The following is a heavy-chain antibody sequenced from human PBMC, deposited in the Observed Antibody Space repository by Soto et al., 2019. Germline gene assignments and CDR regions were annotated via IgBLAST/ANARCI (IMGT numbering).Heavy chain of an antibody. V-gene: IGHV3-30*18. CDR1: GFTFSIYG. D-gene: IGHD5-18*01. CDR2: ISYDGSNK. CDR3: VKDRAGYSAFDY. Sequence: QVQLVESGGGVVQPGRSLRLSCAASGFTFSIYGMHWVRQAPGKGLEWVAIISYDGSNKYYGDSVKGRFTISRDNSKNTLYLQVNSLSPEDTAVYYCVKDRAGYSAFDYWGQGTLVTVSS. J-gene: IGHJ4*02.